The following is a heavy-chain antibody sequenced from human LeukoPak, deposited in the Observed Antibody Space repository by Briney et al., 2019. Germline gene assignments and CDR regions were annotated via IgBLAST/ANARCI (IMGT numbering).Heavy chain of an antibody. D-gene: IGHD5-24*01. J-gene: IGHJ4*02. CDR1: GYTFTGYY. CDR3: ARDYSSRRWLQFESEPDQAFDY. Sequence: ASVKVSCKASGYTFTGYYMHWVRQAPGQGLEWMGWINPNSGGTNYAQKFQGRVTMTRDTSISTAYMELSRLRSDDTAVYYCARDYSSRRWLQFESEPDQAFDYWGQGTLVTVSS. V-gene: IGHV1-2*02. CDR2: INPNSGGT.